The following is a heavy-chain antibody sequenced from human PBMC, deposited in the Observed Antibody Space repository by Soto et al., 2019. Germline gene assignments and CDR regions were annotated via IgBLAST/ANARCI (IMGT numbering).Heavy chain of an antibody. V-gene: IGHV4-61*01. Sequence: SETLSLTCSVSGGSVSSGTSYWTWIRQPPVKGREWIGYVHNIGSTTYNPSLKGRVTISVDTSKSQFSLKLNSVTAADTAVYFCARANYFACWSGYPGAMDVWGQGTTVTVSS. CDR3: ARANYFACWSGYPGAMDV. J-gene: IGHJ6*02. CDR2: VHNIGST. CDR1: GGSVSSGTSY. D-gene: IGHD3-3*01.